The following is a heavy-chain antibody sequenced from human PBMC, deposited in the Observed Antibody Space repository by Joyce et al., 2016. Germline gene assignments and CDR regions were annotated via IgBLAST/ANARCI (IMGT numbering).Heavy chain of an antibody. D-gene: IGHD3-10*01. J-gene: IGHJ5*02. Sequence: QVQLVESGGGVVQPGRSLRLSCAASGFTFNHYGMHWVRQVPGKGLEWMATIWYDGRNKYYADSLKGRFTISRDNSKNTVYLQLNSLRAEDTAVYYCARDSHTYYYASGTPAFGYNWFDPWGQGSLVIVSS. V-gene: IGHV3-33*01. CDR3: ARDSHTYYYASGTPAFGYNWFDP. CDR1: GFTFNHYG. CDR2: IWYDGRNK.